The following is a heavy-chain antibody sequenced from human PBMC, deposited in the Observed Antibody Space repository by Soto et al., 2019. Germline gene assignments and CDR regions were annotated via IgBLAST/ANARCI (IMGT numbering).Heavy chain of an antibody. Sequence: QVQLEQSGAEVKQPGSSVRVSCKASGGTFSNSAISWVRQAPGQGLEWMGGIMPIFRTPDYAQKFQGRVTLTADESTSTAYMGLHGPTSDDTAVYYCARDKDRLQLGGNYYYILDVWGQGTTVTVSS. CDR1: GGTFSNSA. D-gene: IGHD5-12*01. J-gene: IGHJ6*02. CDR2: IMPIFRTP. CDR3: ARDKDRLQLGGNYYYILDV. V-gene: IGHV1-69*12.